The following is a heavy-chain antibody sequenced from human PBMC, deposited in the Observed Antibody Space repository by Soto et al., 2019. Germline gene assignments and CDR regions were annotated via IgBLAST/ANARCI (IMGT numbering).Heavy chain of an antibody. V-gene: IGHV3-48*02. D-gene: IGHD3-16*01. CDR3: ARGGSSSDNGMDV. CDR1: GFTFSRYT. CDR2: ISSGSLSI. Sequence: EVQLEESGGGLVQPGGSLRLSCAASGFTFSRYTMNWVRQTPGKGLEWVSYISSGSLSIYYADSEKGRFTVSRDNAKNSLFLQMNSLRDEDTAVYYCARGGSSSDNGMDVWGQGTTVTVSS. J-gene: IGHJ6*02.